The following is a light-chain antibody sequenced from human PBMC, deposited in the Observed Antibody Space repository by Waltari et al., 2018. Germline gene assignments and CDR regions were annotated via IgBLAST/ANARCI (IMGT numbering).Light chain of an antibody. V-gene: IGKV1-NL1*01. J-gene: IGKJ5*01. CDR1: LGISNS. CDR3: QQYYTNPSIT. CDR2: AAS. Sequence: DIHITQSPSSLSASVGDRVTITCRASLGISNSLAWYQQKPGKAPKLLLYAASKLESGVPSRFSGSRSGTDYTLTISSLQPEDFVTYYCQQYYTNPSITFGPGTRVEIK.